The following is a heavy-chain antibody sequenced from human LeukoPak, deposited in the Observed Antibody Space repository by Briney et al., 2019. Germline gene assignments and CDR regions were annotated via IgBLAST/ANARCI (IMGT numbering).Heavy chain of an antibody. CDR3: ARGLGGNSRAFDI. V-gene: IGHV3-33*01. Sequence: GGSMRLSCAASGHTFSSYGMHWVRQAPGKGLEWVAVIWYDGSNKYYADSVKGRFTISRDNSKNTLYLQMNSLRAEDTAVYYCARGLGGNSRAFDIWGQGTMVTVSS. D-gene: IGHD4-23*01. CDR1: GHTFSSYG. J-gene: IGHJ3*02. CDR2: IWYDGSNK.